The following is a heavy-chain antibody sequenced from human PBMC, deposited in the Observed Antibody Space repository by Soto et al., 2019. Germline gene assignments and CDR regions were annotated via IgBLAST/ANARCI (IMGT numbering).Heavy chain of an antibody. V-gene: IGHV4-59*12. Sequence: SETLSLTCTVSGGSMSSYYWSWIRQAPGKGLEWIGYIYYSGSTYYNPSLKSRVTISVDTSKNQFSLKLSSVTAADTAVYYCARERRLGYFDYWGQGTLVTVSS. J-gene: IGHJ4*02. D-gene: IGHD3-3*01. CDR1: GGSMSSYY. CDR3: ARERRLGYFDY. CDR2: IYYSGST.